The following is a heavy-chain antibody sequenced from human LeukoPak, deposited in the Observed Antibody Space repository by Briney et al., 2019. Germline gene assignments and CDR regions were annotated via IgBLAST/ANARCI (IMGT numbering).Heavy chain of an antibody. V-gene: IGHV4-34*01. Sequence: SETLSLTCAVYGGSFSGYYWSWIRQPPGKGLEWIGEINHSGSTNYNPSLKSRVTMSVDTSKNQFSLKLSSVTAADTAVYYCARGGDSGSYYRYYYYYGMDVWGQGTTVTVSS. CDR3: ARGGDSGSYYRYYYYYGMDV. CDR2: INHSGST. J-gene: IGHJ6*02. CDR1: GGSFSGYY. D-gene: IGHD1-26*01.